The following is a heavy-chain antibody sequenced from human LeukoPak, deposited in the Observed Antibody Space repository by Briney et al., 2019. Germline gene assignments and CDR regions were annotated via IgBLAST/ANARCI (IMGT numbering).Heavy chain of an antibody. D-gene: IGHD3-9*01. Sequence: PGGSLRLSCATSGFSFSSYAMSWVRQAPGKGLEWVSAISGSGGSTYYADSVKGRFTISRDNSKNTLYLQMNSLRAEDTAVYYCAKDLSPYYDILTGYLDYFDYWGQGTLVTVSS. CDR2: ISGSGGST. CDR3: AKDLSPYYDILTGYLDYFDY. CDR1: GFSFSSYA. V-gene: IGHV3-23*01. J-gene: IGHJ4*02.